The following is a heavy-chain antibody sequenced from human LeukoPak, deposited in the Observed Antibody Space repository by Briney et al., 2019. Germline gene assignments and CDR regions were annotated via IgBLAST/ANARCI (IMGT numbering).Heavy chain of an antibody. CDR1: GDTFSNYA. J-gene: IGHJ5*02. CDR3: ARGDSSSWFPQPEWFDP. D-gene: IGHD6-13*01. V-gene: IGHV7-4-1*02. CDR2: INTNTGNP. Sequence: ASVKVSCKASGDTFSNYAISWVRQAPGQGLEWMGWINTNTGNPTYAQGFTGRFVFSLDTSVSTAYLQISSLKAEDTAVYYCARGDSSSWFPQPEWFDPWGQGTLVTVSS.